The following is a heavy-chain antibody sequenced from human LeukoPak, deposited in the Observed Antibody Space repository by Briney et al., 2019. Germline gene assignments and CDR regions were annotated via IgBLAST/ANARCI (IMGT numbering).Heavy chain of an antibody. Sequence: ASVKVSCKASGYTFTSYGISWVRQAPGQGLEWMGWISAYNGNTNYAQKLQGRVTMTTDTSTSTAYMELRSLRSDDTAVYYCAREVSQDGYNKGWFDPWGQGTLVTVSS. CDR3: AREVSQDGYNKGWFDP. V-gene: IGHV1-18*01. J-gene: IGHJ5*02. CDR1: GYTFTSYG. CDR2: ISAYNGNT. D-gene: IGHD5-24*01.